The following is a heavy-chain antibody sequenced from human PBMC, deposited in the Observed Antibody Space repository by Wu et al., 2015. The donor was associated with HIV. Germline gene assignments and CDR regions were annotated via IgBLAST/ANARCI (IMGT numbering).Heavy chain of an antibody. V-gene: IGHV1-69-2*01. CDR2: VDPEDGET. J-gene: IGHJ4*02. CDR3: ATSLEVSGFDY. D-gene: IGHD3-16*01. Sequence: EVQLVQSGAEVKKPGTTVKISCKVSGYTFTDYNIHWVQQAPGKGLQWMGLVDPEDGETKYAENLQGRVTITADTSTDTAYMELRHLTPEDTAIYYCATSLEVSGFDYWGQGTLVTVSS. CDR1: GYTFTDYN.